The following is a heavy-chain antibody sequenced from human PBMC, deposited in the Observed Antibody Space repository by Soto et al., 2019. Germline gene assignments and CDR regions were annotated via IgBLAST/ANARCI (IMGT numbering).Heavy chain of an antibody. V-gene: IGHV3-23*01. D-gene: IGHD5-18*01. CDR3: AGGGYSYGH. CDR1: GFTFSTYA. Sequence: EVQLLASGGGLVQPGGSLRLSCAASGFTFSTYAMTWVRQAPGKGLERISSITASDGSASYADSVTGRFTISRDNPMNTLYLQMNSLRVEDTAVYYCAGGGYSYGHWGQGTLVTVSS. J-gene: IGHJ4*02. CDR2: ITASDGSA.